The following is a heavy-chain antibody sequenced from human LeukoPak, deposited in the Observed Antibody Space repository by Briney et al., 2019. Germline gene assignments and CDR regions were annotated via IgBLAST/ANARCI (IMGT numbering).Heavy chain of an antibody. V-gene: IGHV3-74*03. J-gene: IGHJ4*02. D-gene: IGHD3-10*01. CDR1: GFTVSSTY. CDR2: IVSDGSST. Sequence: GGSLRLSCAASGFTVSSTYMTWVRQAPGKGLVWVSHIVSDGSSTTYADSVKGRFTTSRDNAKNTLYLQMNSLRAEDTAVYYCVRDNYGVDYWGQGTLVTVSS. CDR3: VRDNYGVDY.